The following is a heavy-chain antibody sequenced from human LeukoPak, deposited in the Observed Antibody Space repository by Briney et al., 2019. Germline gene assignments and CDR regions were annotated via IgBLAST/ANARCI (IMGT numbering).Heavy chain of an antibody. Sequence: SETLSLTCTVSGGSISTYYWTWIRQSPGKGLECIGYAYYSGTTNYNPSLKSRVTISVDTSRNQFSLRLSSVTAADTAVYFCARGNTVINFYYGLDVWGQGTTVTVSS. CDR3: ARGNTVINFYYGLDV. V-gene: IGHV4-59*01. J-gene: IGHJ6*02. CDR2: AYYSGTT. D-gene: IGHD3-10*01. CDR1: GGSISTYY.